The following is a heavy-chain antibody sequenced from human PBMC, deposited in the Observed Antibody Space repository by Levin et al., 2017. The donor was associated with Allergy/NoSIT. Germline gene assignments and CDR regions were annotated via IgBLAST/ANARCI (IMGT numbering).Heavy chain of an antibody. CDR2: IYYSGST. CDR1: GGSISSGGYY. Sequence: SETLSLTCTVSGGSISSGGYYWSWIRQHPGKGLEWIGYIYYSGSTYYNPSLKSRVTISVDTSKNQFSLKLSSVTAADTAVYYCARVGGVVAAQYFDYWGQGTLVTVSS. D-gene: IGHD2-15*01. CDR3: ARVGGVVAAQYFDY. J-gene: IGHJ4*02. V-gene: IGHV4-31*03.